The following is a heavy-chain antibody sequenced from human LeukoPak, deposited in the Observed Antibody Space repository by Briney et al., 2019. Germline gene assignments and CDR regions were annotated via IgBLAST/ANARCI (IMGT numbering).Heavy chain of an antibody. J-gene: IGHJ4*02. CDR2: IWNSGNS. CDR3: ARYHCGSTYCPGVDF. CDR1: AGSINSGGYF. D-gene: IGHD2-2*01. Sequence: PSETLSLTCTVSAGSINSGGYFWTWVRQHPGEGLEWIGYIWNSGNSYYNPPLSSRVIISADSSKSTFSLKLSSVTAADTALYYCARYHCGSTYCPGVDFYGQGTLVTVSS. V-gene: IGHV4-31*03.